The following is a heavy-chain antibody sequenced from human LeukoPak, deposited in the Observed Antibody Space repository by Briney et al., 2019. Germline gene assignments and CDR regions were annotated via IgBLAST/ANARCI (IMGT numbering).Heavy chain of an antibody. V-gene: IGHV1-69*13. D-gene: IGHD6-19*01. CDR1: GGTFSSYA. CDR2: IIPIFGTA. Sequence: SVKVSCKASGGTFSSYAISWVRQAPGQGLEWMGGIIPIFGTANYARKFQGRVTITADESTSTAYMELSSLRSEDTAVYYCARGSSGWAQLGYWGQGTLVTVSS. CDR3: ARGSSGWAQLGY. J-gene: IGHJ4*02.